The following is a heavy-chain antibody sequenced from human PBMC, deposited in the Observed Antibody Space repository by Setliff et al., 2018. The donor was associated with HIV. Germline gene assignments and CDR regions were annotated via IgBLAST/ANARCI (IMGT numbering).Heavy chain of an antibody. CDR1: GGSISSSSYY. CDR2: LYYSGTT. D-gene: IGHD3-10*01. Sequence: PSETLSLTCTVSGGSISSSSYYWGWIRQPPGKGLEWIGSLYYSGTTYYNPSLRSLATVSLDTSTNQFSLKLTSVTAADTAVYYCARAPYVSGSYGWFDSWGQGTLVTVSS. V-gene: IGHV4-39*07. J-gene: IGHJ5*01. CDR3: ARAPYVSGSYGWFDS.